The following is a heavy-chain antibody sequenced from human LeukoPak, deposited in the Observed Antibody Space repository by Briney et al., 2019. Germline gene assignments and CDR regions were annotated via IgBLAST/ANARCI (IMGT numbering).Heavy chain of an antibody. CDR3: ARDQEGFDY. Sequence: GASVKVSRKASGYTFTSNYIHWVRQAPGQGLEWMGMIYPRDGSTSYAQKFQGRVTVTRDTSTSTVHMELSGLRSVDTAVYYCARDQEGFDYWGQGTLVTVSS. CDR1: GYTFTSNY. J-gene: IGHJ4*02. V-gene: IGHV1-46*01. CDR2: IYPRDGST.